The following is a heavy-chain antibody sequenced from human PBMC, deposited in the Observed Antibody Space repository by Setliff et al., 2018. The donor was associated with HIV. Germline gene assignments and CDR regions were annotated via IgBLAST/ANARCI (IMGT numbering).Heavy chain of an antibody. CDR1: GGSVSTTNYY. CDR2: IHYSGSAA. J-gene: IGHJ4*02. D-gene: IGHD2-2*01. Sequence: SETLSLTCTVSGGSVSTTNYYWSWIRQPPGKGLEWIGYIHYSGSAAYYSPSLQSRSTISIDTSKNQFSLRLNSVTAADTAVYYGARVRLRVPPSIFDYWGQGALVTVSS. CDR3: ARVRLRVPPSIFDY. V-gene: IGHV4-30-4*08.